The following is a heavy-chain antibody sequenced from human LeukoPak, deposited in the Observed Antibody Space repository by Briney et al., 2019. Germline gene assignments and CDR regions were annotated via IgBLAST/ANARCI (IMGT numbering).Heavy chain of an antibody. CDR1: GFTFSDYY. CDR2: ISNSGNNI. D-gene: IGHD1-26*01. Sequence: KTGGSLRLSCAASGFTFSDYYMSWIRQAAGKGLEWVSYISNSGNNIYYADSVKGRFTISRDNAKNSLYLQMNSLRAEDAAVYYCARARGSYSFDCWGQGTLVTVSS. J-gene: IGHJ4*02. V-gene: IGHV3-11*04. CDR3: ARARGSYSFDC.